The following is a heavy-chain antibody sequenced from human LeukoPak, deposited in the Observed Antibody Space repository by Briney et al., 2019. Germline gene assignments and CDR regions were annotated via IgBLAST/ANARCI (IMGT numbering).Heavy chain of an antibody. Sequence: SSETLSLTCAVYGGSFSGYYWSWIRQPPGKGLEWIGEINHSGSTNYNPPLKSRVTISVDTSKNQFSLKLSSVTAADTAVYYCARRLQLWLTPYFDYWGQGTLVTVSS. CDR2: INHSGST. CDR1: GGSFSGYY. CDR3: ARRLQLWLTPYFDY. D-gene: IGHD5-18*01. J-gene: IGHJ4*02. V-gene: IGHV4-34*01.